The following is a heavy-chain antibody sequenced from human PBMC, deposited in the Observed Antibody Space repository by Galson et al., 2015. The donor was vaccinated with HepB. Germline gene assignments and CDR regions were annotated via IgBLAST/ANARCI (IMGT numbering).Heavy chain of an antibody. J-gene: IGHJ3*02. CDR1: GGSISSYY. V-gene: IGHV4-4*07. Sequence: TLSLTCTVSGGSISSYYWSWIRQPAGKGLEWIGRIYTSGSTNYNPSLKSRVTMSVDTSKNQFSLKLSSVTAADTAVYYCARHPEIYYYGSGSYYNYAFDIWGQGTMVTVSS. D-gene: IGHD3-10*01. CDR3: ARHPEIYYYGSGSYYNYAFDI. CDR2: IYTSGST.